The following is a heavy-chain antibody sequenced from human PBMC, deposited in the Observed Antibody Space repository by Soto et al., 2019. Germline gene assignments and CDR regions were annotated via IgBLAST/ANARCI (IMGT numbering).Heavy chain of an antibody. J-gene: IGHJ5*02. CDR2: VQMSGTT. Sequence: SETLSLTCAVSGASVRSYHWSWIRQAAGKGREWIGRVQMSGTTNYNPSLKTRITTSLDTSKNEVSLGMTSVTAADTAVYFCAKDRSTMRWFDPWGQGILVTVSS. CDR3: AKDRSTMRWFDP. D-gene: IGHD1-1*01. CDR1: GASVRSYH. V-gene: IGHV4-4*07.